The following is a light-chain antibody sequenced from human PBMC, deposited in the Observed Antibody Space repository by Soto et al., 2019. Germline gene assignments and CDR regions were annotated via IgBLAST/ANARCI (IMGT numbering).Light chain of an antibody. Sequence: EIVLTQSPGTVSLSPGERATLSCRASQSVSNSYLAWYQQKPGQAPRLLIFHASSRATGIPDRFSGSGSGTDFTLTISRLEPEDFAVYYCQQYGSSPVTFGQGTKLEIK. CDR2: HAS. V-gene: IGKV3-20*01. CDR3: QQYGSSPVT. CDR1: QSVSNSY. J-gene: IGKJ2*01.